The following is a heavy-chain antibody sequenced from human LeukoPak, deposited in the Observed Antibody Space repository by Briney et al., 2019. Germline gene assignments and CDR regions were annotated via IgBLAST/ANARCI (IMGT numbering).Heavy chain of an antibody. V-gene: IGHV4-34*01. J-gene: IGHJ6*04. CDR1: GGSISSYY. Sequence: PSETLSLTCTVSGGSISSYYWSWIRQPPGKGLEWIGEINHSGSTNYNPSLKSRVTISVDTSKNQFSLKLSSVTAADTAVYYCARGIWYCSSTSCYSGSYYYYGMDVWGKGTTVTVSS. CDR2: INHSGST. CDR3: ARGIWYCSSTSCYSGSYYYYGMDV. D-gene: IGHD2-2*01.